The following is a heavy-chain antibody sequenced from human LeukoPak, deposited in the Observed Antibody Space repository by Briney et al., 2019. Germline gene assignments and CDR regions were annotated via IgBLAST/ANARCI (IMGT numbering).Heavy chain of an antibody. Sequence: KPSETLSLTCTVSGGFISSYYWSWIRQPAGKGLEWIGRIYTSGSTNYNPSLKSRVTMSVDTSKNQFSLKLSSVTAADTAVYYCARNERRYCSGGSCYSFDYWGQGTLVTVSS. V-gene: IGHV4-4*07. D-gene: IGHD2-15*01. CDR2: IYTSGST. CDR3: ARNERRYCSGGSCYSFDY. CDR1: GGFISSYY. J-gene: IGHJ4*02.